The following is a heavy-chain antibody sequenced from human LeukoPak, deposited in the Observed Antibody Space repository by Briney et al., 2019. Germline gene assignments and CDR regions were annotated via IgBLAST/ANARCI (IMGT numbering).Heavy chain of an antibody. CDR3: ARGLATIPFDY. CDR1: GFIFSSYA. V-gene: IGHV3-23*01. D-gene: IGHD5-24*01. CDR2: ISGSGGST. Sequence: GGSLRLSCAASGFIFSSYAMSWVRQAPGKGLEWVSTISGSGGSTYYADSVKGRFTISSDNSKNTVYLQMNSLRAEDTAVYYCARGLATIPFDYWGQGTLVTVSS. J-gene: IGHJ4*02.